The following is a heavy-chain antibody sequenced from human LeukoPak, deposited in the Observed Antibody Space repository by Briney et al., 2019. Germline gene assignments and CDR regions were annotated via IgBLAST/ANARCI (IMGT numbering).Heavy chain of an antibody. CDR1: GFTFSNAW. D-gene: IGHD2-15*01. V-gene: IGHV3-15*01. J-gene: IGHJ4*02. Sequence: PGGSLRLSCAASGFTFSNAWMSWVRQAPGKGLEWVGRIKSKTDGGTTDYAAPVKGRFTISRDDSKNTLYLQMNSLRAEDTAVYYCARDNPGYCSGGSCYNDYWGQGTLVTVSS. CDR3: ARDNPGYCSGGSCYNDY. CDR2: IKSKTDGGTT.